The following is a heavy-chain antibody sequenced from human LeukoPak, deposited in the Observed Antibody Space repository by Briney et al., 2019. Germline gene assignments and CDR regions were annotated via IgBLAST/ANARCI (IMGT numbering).Heavy chain of an antibody. CDR1: GYTFTTYY. Sequence: ASVKVSCKASGYTFTTYYMHWVRQAPGQGLEWMGLINPSDGSTSYAQSFKDRFTMTRDMSTSTVYMDLSSLRSEDTAVYYCARLRTPGLAAVGPFDPWGQGTLVTVSS. D-gene: IGHD6-13*01. CDR2: INPSDGST. V-gene: IGHV1-46*03. CDR3: ARLRTPGLAAVGPFDP. J-gene: IGHJ5*02.